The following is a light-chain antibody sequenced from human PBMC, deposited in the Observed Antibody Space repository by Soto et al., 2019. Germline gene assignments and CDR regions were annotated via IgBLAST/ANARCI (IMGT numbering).Light chain of an antibody. J-gene: IGKJ4*01. CDR1: QSIGTN. CDR2: KTS. CDR3: QQYSGWPLT. Sequence: EVVMTQSPATVSVSPGERTSLSCRASQSIGTNLGWYQPKPGQAPRLLISKTSTRATGVPARFSGSGSGTEFNRTISSLQSEDIAVYYCQQYSGWPLTFGGGTKVDIK. V-gene: IGKV3-15*01.